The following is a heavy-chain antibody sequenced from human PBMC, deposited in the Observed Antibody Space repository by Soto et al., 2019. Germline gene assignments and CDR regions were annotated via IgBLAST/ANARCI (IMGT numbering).Heavy chain of an antibody. CDR2: INSDGRST. D-gene: IGHD6-19*01. V-gene: IGHV3-74*01. Sequence: GGSLRLSCAASGFTFSSYSMDWVRQTPGKGLVWVSRINSDGRSTSYADSVKGRFTISRDNAKNTLYLQMNSLRAEDTAVYYCAGGWSTANDYWGQGTLVTVSS. CDR3: AGGWSTANDY. CDR1: GFTFSSYS. J-gene: IGHJ4*02.